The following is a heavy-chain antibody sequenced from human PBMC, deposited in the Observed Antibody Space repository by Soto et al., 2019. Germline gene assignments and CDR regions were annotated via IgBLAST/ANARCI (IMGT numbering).Heavy chain of an antibody. J-gene: IGHJ6*02. CDR2: IIPIFGTA. Sequence: QVQLVQSGAEVKKPGSSVKVSCKASGGTFSSYAISGVRQAPGQGLEWMGGIIPIFGTANYAQKFQGRVTITADESTSTAYMELSSLRSEDTAAYYCARDTAMDLYYYYGMDVWGQGTTVTVSS. V-gene: IGHV1-69*12. CDR3: ARDTAMDLYYYYGMDV. D-gene: IGHD5-18*01. CDR1: GGTFSSYA.